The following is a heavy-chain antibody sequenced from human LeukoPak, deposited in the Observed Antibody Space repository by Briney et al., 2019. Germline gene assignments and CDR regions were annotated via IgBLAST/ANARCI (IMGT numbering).Heavy chain of an antibody. CDR2: INPSGGST. Sequence: GASVKVSCTASGYTFTSYYMHWVRQAPGQGLEWMGIINPSGGSTSYAQKFQGRVTMTEDTSTDTAYMELSSLRSEDTAVYYCATVCGYSGYDPGRYFDYWGQGTLVTVSS. CDR1: GYTFTSYY. CDR3: ATVCGYSGYDPGRYFDY. V-gene: IGHV1-46*01. J-gene: IGHJ4*02. D-gene: IGHD5-12*01.